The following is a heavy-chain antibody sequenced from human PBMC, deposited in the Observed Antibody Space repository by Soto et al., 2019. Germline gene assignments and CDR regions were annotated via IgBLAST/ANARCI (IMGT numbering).Heavy chain of an antibody. J-gene: IGHJ4*02. CDR3: AVRGSDTSKGLLR. V-gene: IGHV1-18*01. CDR1: GYSFLYYA. D-gene: IGHD6-19*01. Sequence: QVQLVQSGGEVREPGASVKVSCKSSGYSFLYYAISWVRKAPGQGLEWLGWISPYNANTKYGERVQGRVTTTTDTATSTAYLELRSLASDDTAVYYCAVRGSDTSKGLLRWGQGTQVTVSS. CDR2: ISPYNANT.